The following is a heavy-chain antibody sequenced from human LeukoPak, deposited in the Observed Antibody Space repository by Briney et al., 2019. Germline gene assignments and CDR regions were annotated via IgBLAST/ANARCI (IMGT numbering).Heavy chain of an antibody. Sequence: PGGSLRLSCAASGFTFSNAWMSWVRQAPGKGLEWVGRIKSKTDGGTTDYAAPVKGRFTISRDDSKNTLYLQMNSLKTEDTAVYYCTTFWVNPYYYGSGSYSLYYMDVWGKGTTVTISS. CDR1: GFTFSNAW. CDR2: IKSKTDGGTT. J-gene: IGHJ6*03. CDR3: TTFWVNPYYYGSGSYSLYYMDV. V-gene: IGHV3-15*01. D-gene: IGHD3-10*01.